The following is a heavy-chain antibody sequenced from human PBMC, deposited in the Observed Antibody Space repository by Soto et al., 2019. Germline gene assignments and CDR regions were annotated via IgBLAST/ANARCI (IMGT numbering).Heavy chain of an antibody. CDR3: ARPGIAVPTWGLDAFDI. Sequence: GGSLRLSCAASGFTFSSYGMHWVRQAPGKGLEWVAVIWYDGSNKYYADSVKGRFTISRDNSKNTLYLQMNSLRAEDTAVYYCARPGIAVPTWGLDAFDIWGQGTMVTVSS. V-gene: IGHV3-33*01. CDR2: IWYDGSNK. J-gene: IGHJ3*02. D-gene: IGHD6-19*01. CDR1: GFTFSSYG.